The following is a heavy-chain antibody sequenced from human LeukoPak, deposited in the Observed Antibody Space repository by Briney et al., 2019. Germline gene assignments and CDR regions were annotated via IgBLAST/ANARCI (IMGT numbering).Heavy chain of an antibody. J-gene: IGHJ4*02. Sequence: GGSLRLSCAASGFTFSNAWMSWVRQAPGNGLEWVGRIKSKTDGGTTDYAAPVKGRFTISRDDSKNTLYLQMNSLKTEDTAVYYCTSYCSSTSCYAIDYWGQGTLVTVSS. CDR1: GFTFSNAW. D-gene: IGHD2-2*01. CDR3: TSYCSSTSCYAIDY. V-gene: IGHV3-15*01. CDR2: IKSKTDGGTT.